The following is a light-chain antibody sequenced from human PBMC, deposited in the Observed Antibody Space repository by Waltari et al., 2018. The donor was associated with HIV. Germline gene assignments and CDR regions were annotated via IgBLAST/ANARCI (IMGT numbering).Light chain of an antibody. V-gene: IGKV4-1*01. CDR3: QQYYSTPWT. Sequence: DIVMTQSPDSLVVSLGERATIKCKSSQSVLYSSNNKNYLAWYQQKPGQPPKLLIYWASTRESGVPARFSGSGSGTDFTLTISSLQAEDVAVYYCQQYYSTPWTFGQGTKVEIK. CDR2: WAS. J-gene: IGKJ1*01. CDR1: QSVLYSSNNKNY.